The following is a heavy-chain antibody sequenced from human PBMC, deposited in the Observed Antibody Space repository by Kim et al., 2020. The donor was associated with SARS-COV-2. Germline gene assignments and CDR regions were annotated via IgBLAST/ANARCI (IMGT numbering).Heavy chain of an antibody. D-gene: IGHD6-13*01. CDR3: ARDAGYSSRLDY. V-gene: IGHV3-21*01. CDR2: ISSSSSYI. CDR1: GFTFSSYS. J-gene: IGHJ4*02. Sequence: GGSLRLSCAASGFTFSSYSMNWVRQAPGKGLEWVSSISSSSSYIYYADSVKGRFTISRDNAKNSLYLQMNSMRAEDTAVYYCARDAGYSSRLDYWGQGTLVTVSS.